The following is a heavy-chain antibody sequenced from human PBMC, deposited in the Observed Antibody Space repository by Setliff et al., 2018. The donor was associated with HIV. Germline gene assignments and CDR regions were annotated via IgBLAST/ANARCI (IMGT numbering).Heavy chain of an antibody. CDR1: GYTLTELS. D-gene: IGHD3-3*01. CDR2: FDPEDGET. Sequence: ASVKVSCKVSGYTLTELSMHWVRQAPGKGLEWMGGFDPEDGETIYAQKFQGRVTMTTDTSTSTAYMELRSLRSDDTAVYYCARDSSRIFGVVNWFDPWGQGTLVTVSS. J-gene: IGHJ5*02. V-gene: IGHV1-24*01. CDR3: ARDSSRIFGVVNWFDP.